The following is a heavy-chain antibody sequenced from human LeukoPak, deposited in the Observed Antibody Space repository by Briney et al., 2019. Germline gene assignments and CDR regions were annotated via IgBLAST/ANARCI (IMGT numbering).Heavy chain of an antibody. CDR2: ISWNSGSI. CDR3: AKDVTAAAGADAFDI. J-gene: IGHJ3*02. D-gene: IGHD2-21*02. V-gene: IGHV3-9*01. CDR1: GFTFSSYA. Sequence: GGSLRLSCAASGFTFSSYAMSWVRQAPGKGLEWVSGISWNSGSIAYADSVKGRFTISRDNAKNSLYLQMNSLRAEDTALYYCAKDVTAAAGADAFDIWGQGTMVTVSS.